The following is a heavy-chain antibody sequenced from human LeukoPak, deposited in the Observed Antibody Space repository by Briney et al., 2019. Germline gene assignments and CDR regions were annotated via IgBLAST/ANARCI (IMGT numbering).Heavy chain of an antibody. Sequence: GGSLRLSCAASGLTFISYVMSWVRQAPGKGLEWVSAISGSGGSTYYADSVKGRFTISRDNSKNTLYLQMKSLRAEDTAVYYCAKVPRITMILEDDYWGQGTLVTVSS. V-gene: IGHV3-23*01. CDR2: ISGSGGST. CDR1: GLTFISYV. D-gene: IGHD3-22*01. J-gene: IGHJ4*02. CDR3: AKVPRITMILEDDY.